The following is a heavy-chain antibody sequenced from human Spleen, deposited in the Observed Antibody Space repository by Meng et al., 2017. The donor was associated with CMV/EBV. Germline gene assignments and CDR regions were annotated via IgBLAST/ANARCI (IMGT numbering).Heavy chain of an antibody. V-gene: IGHV4-34*01. CDR1: GGSCSGYY. CDR2: INHSGST. D-gene: IGHD6-6*01. CDR3: ARGGRIAARPVALY. Sequence: VYGGSCSGYYWSWIRQPPGKGLEWIGEINHSGSTNYTPSLKSRVTISVDTSKNQFSLKLSSVTAADTAVYYCARGGRIAARPVALYWGQGTLVTVSS. J-gene: IGHJ4*02.